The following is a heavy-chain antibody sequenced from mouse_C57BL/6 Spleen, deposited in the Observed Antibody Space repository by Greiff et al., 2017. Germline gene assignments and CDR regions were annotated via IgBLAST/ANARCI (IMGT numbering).Heavy chain of an antibody. CDR3: ARSGDYDEFAD. CDR2: IYPRSGNT. V-gene: IGHV1-81*01. CDR1: GYTFTSYG. J-gene: IGHJ3*01. D-gene: IGHD2-4*01. Sequence: QVQLQQSGAELARPGASVKLSCKASGYTFTSYGISWVKQRTGQGLEWIGEIYPRSGNTYYNEKFKGKDTLTADKSSSTAYMELRSLTSEDASVYFCARSGDYDEFADWGKGTTVTVSA.